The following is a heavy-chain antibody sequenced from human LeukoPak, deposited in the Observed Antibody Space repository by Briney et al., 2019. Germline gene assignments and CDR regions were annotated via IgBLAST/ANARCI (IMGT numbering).Heavy chain of an antibody. CDR1: GFTFSSYE. J-gene: IGHJ4*02. CDR2: ISSSGSTI. CDR3: AKGALLWRAANNFDY. Sequence: PGGSLRLSCAASGFTFSSYEMNWVRQAPGKGLEWVSYISSSGSTIYYADSVKGRFTISRDNSKNTLYLQMNSLRAEDTAVYYCAKGALLWRAANNFDYWGQGTLVTVSS. D-gene: IGHD2-2*01. V-gene: IGHV3-48*03.